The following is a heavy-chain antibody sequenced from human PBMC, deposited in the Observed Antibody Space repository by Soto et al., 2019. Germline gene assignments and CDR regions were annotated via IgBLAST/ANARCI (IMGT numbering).Heavy chain of an antibody. Sequence: VASVKVSCKASGYTFTSYYMHCVRQAPRQGLEWMGIINPSGGSTSYAQKFQGRVTMTRDTSTSTVYMELSSLRSEDTAVYYCARDRELHYYDSSGYYYRPRYYYGMDVWGQGTTVTVSS. J-gene: IGHJ6*02. CDR3: ARDRELHYYDSSGYYYRPRYYYGMDV. V-gene: IGHV1-46*03. D-gene: IGHD3-22*01. CDR2: INPSGGST. CDR1: GYTFTSYY.